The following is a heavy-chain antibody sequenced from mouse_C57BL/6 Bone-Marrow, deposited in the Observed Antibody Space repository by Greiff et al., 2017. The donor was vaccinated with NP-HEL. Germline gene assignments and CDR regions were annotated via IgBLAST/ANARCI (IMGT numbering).Heavy chain of an antibody. CDR3: AREGTGTWFAY. V-gene: IGHV1-50*01. CDR2: IDPSDSYT. Sequence: QVQLKQPGAELVKPGASVKLSCKASGYTFTSYWMQWVKQRPGQGLEWIGEIDPSDSYTNYNQKFKGKATLTVDTSSSTAYMQLSSLTSEDSAVYYCAREGTGTWFAYWGQGTLVTVSA. J-gene: IGHJ3*01. CDR1: GYTFTSYW. D-gene: IGHD4-1*01.